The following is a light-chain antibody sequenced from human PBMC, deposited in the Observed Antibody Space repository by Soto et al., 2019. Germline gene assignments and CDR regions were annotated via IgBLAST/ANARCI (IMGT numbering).Light chain of an antibody. CDR3: SSYTSSSTRV. J-gene: IGLJ1*01. V-gene: IGLV2-14*01. CDR1: SSDVGSHNY. CDR2: DVS. Sequence: QSALTQPASVSGSPGQSITISCTGTSSDVGSHNYVSWYQQHPGKAPKLMIYDVSTRPSGVSIRFSGSKSGNTASLTISGLQAEDEADYYCSSYTSSSTRVFGTGTKVTVL.